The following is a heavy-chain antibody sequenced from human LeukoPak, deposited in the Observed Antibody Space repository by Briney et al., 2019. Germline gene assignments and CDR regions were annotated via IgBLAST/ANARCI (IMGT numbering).Heavy chain of an antibody. Sequence: SETLSLTCTVSGGSISSGGYYWSWICQHPGKGLEWIGYIYYSGSTYYNPSLKSRVTISVDTSKNQFSLKLSSVTAADTAVYYCARDTPYYDILTGPFDIWGQGTMVTVSS. CDR3: ARDTPYYDILTGPFDI. D-gene: IGHD3-9*01. CDR1: GGSISSGGYY. CDR2: IYYSGST. J-gene: IGHJ3*02. V-gene: IGHV4-31*03.